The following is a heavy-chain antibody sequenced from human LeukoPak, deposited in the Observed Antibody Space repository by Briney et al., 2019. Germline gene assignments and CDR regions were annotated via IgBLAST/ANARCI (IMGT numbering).Heavy chain of an antibody. Sequence: GASVKVSCKASGYTFTSYGISWVRQAPGQGLEWMGWISAYNGNTNYAQKLQGRVTMTTDTSTSTAYMELRSLRSDDTAVYYCARECRAGGGSTSCYPPYYYGMDVWGQGTTVTVSS. J-gene: IGHJ6*02. CDR2: ISAYNGNT. CDR1: GYTFTSYG. CDR3: ARECRAGGGSTSCYPPYYYGMDV. V-gene: IGHV1-18*01. D-gene: IGHD2-2*01.